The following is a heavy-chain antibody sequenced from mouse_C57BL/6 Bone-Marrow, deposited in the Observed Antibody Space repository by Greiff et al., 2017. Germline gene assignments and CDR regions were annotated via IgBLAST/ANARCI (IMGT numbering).Heavy chain of an antibody. Sequence: QVHVKQPGAELVKPGASVKVSCKASGYTFTSYWMHWVKQRPGQGLEWIGRIHPSDSDTNYNQKFKGKATLTVDKSSSTAYMQLSSLTSEDSAVYYCAIFSGVGFYYFDYWGQGTTLTVSS. V-gene: IGHV1-74*01. J-gene: IGHJ2*01. CDR1: GYTFTSYW. CDR3: AIFSGVGFYYFDY. D-gene: IGHD1-1*01. CDR2: IHPSDSDT.